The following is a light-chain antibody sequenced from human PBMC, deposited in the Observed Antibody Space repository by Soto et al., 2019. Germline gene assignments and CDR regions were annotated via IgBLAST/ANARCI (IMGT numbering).Light chain of an antibody. J-gene: IGLJ1*01. V-gene: IGLV2-14*03. CDR3: NSFTTSTRYV. CDR2: DVS. CDR1: SSDVGGYNY. Sequence: QSALTQPASVSASPGQSITISCTGTSSDVGGYNYVSWYQHHPGKAPKLIIYDVSYRPSGVSNRFSGSKSGNTASLTISGLQVEDEADYYCNSFTTSTRYVFGTGTKVTVL.